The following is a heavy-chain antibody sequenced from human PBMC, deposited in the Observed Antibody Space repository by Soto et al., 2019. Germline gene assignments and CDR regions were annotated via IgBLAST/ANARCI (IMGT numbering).Heavy chain of an antibody. D-gene: IGHD3-10*01. CDR2: IYSSENT. CDR3: ARPPHYYGSGSYYWDY. J-gene: IGHJ4*02. V-gene: IGHV4-39*01. Sequence: PSETLSLSCTVSGGSVSSSSYSWGWIRQSPGKGLEWIGTIYSSENTYSNPSLLSRVTISVDTSKNQFSLKLSSVTAADTAVYNCARPPHYYGSGSYYWDYWGQGTLVTVS. CDR1: GGSVSSSSYS.